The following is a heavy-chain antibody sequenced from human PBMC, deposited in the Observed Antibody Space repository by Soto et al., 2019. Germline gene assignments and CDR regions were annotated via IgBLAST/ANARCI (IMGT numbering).Heavy chain of an antibody. J-gene: IGHJ4*02. CDR2: IYHSGST. Sequence: ETLCGTGAVSGFSISSNNWWSWVRQPPGKGLEWIGEIYHSGSTDYNQSLKSRVTISVDRSKNQFSLRLTSVTAADTAVYYCASWFGYSYAFNYWGQGTLVTVYS. CDR1: GFSISSNNW. CDR3: ASWFGYSYAFNY. D-gene: IGHD5-18*01. V-gene: IGHV4-4*02.